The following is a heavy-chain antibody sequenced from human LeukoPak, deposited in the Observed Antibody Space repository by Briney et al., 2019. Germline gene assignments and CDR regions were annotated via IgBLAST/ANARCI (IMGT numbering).Heavy chain of an antibody. J-gene: IGHJ3*02. CDR3: TREGVYAPDPSSYHRDAFDI. D-gene: IGHD3-16*02. Sequence: ASVKVSCKASGYTFTSYYIHWVRQAPGQGLEWMGIINPIGGTTDYAQKFQGRVTMTRDTSTSTVYMELSSLRSEDTAVYYCTREGVYAPDPSSYHRDAFDIWGQGTVVIVSS. CDR2: INPIGGTT. V-gene: IGHV1-46*01. CDR1: GYTFTSYY.